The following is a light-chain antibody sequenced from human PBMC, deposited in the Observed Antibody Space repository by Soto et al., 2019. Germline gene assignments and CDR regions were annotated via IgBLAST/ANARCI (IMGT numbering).Light chain of an antibody. CDR3: MQVLQLPMT. CDR1: QNLLHSRGYLY. V-gene: IGKV2-28*01. Sequence: DIVMTQSPLSLPVTPGEPASISCRSSQNLLHSRGYLYWDWYLQKPGQSPQLLTYLGSNRASGVPDRFSASGSGTDFTLEISRVEAEDVGVFYCMQVLQLPMTFGGGTKVEI. J-gene: IGKJ4*01. CDR2: LGS.